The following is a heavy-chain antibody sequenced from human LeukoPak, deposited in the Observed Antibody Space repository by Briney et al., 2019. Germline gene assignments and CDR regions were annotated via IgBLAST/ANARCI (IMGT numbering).Heavy chain of an antibody. CDR1: GYTFTFYY. V-gene: IGHV1-2*02. D-gene: IGHD6-19*01. CDR2: INPNSGGT. CDR3: ARAVAGTQSFDY. J-gene: IGHJ4*02. Sequence: GASVKVSCKASGYTFTFYYMHWVRQAPGEGLEWIGWINPNSGGTNYAQKFEGRVTITRDTAISTAYMELSRLRYDDPAVYYCARAVAGTQSFDYWGQGTLVTVSS.